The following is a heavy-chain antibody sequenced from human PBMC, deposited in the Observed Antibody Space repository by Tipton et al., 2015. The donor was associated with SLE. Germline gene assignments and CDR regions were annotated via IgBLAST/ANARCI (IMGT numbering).Heavy chain of an antibody. J-gene: IGHJ3*02. CDR2: IHSSGST. V-gene: IGHV4-4*07. Sequence: TLSLTCTVFGGSISSYYWSWIRQPAGKGLEWIGQIHSSGSTSYNPSLKSRVSISVDMSKNQVSLKLSSVTAADTALYYCARDSYYLGNAFDIWGRGTMVTVSS. CDR1: GGSISSYY. D-gene: IGHD3-16*01. CDR3: ARDSYYLGNAFDI.